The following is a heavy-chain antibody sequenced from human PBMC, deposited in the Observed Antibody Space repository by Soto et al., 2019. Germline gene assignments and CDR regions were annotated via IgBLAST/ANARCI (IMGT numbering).Heavy chain of an antibody. CDR1: GLPFSSYA. Sequence: GGSLRLSCASSGLPFSSYAMHWVRQAPGKGLEWVAVISYDGSNKYYADSVKGRFTISRDNSKNTLYLQMNSLRAEDTAVYYCARADRAASAFDIWGQGTMVTVSS. D-gene: IGHD3-22*01. J-gene: IGHJ3*02. V-gene: IGHV3-30-3*01. CDR3: ARADRAASAFDI. CDR2: ISYDGSNK.